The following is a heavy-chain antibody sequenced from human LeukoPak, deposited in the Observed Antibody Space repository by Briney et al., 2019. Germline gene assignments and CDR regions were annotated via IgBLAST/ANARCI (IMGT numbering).Heavy chain of an antibody. Sequence: ASVKVSCKASGYTFTSYGISWVRQAPGQGLEWMGWISAYNGNTNYAQKLQGRVTMTTDTSTSTAYTELRSLRSDDTAVYYCARRVTAIGYYYYGMDVWGQGTTVAVSS. D-gene: IGHD2-21*02. CDR2: ISAYNGNT. CDR3: ARRVTAIGYYYYGMDV. J-gene: IGHJ6*02. V-gene: IGHV1-18*01. CDR1: GYTFTSYG.